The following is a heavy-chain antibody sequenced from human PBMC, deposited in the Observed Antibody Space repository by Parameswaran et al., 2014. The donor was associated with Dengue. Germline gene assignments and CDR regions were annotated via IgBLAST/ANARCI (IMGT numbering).Heavy chain of an antibody. CDR2: IDSDGNAK. CDR3: ARSSWGTKDF. D-gene: IGHD1-7*01. Sequence: VRQMPGKGLEWVANIDSDGNAKFYVDSVKGRFTISRDNAKNSLYLQMDSLRAEDTAVYYCARSSWGTKDFWGQGTLVTVSS. J-gene: IGHJ4*02. V-gene: IGHV3-7*01.